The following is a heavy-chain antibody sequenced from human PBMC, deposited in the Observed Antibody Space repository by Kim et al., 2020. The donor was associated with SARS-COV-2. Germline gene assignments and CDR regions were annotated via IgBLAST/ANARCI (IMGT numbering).Heavy chain of an antibody. V-gene: IGHV3-64*01. Sequence: ANPVKDRFTIPRDNSKNTLYLQMGSLRAEDMAVYYCARGRDSSRWYEFDYWGQGTLVTVSS. D-gene: IGHD6-19*01. CDR3: ARGRDSSRWYEFDY. J-gene: IGHJ4*02.